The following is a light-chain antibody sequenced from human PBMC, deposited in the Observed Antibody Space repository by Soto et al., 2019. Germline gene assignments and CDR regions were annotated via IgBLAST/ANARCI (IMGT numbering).Light chain of an antibody. CDR2: DAS. V-gene: IGKV1-39*01. Sequence: DIQMTQSPSSLSASVGDRVTITCRASQSISNYLNWYQQKPGKAPKVLIYDASSLQGGVPSRFSGSGSGTDFTLTISSREPEDFATYYCQQSYTTPPWTVGQGTKVDSK. CDR3: QQSYTTPPWT. CDR1: QSISNY. J-gene: IGKJ1*01.